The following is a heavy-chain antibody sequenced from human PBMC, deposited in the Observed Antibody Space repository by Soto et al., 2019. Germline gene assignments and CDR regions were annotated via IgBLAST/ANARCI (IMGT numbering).Heavy chain of an antibody. V-gene: IGHV3-23*01. Sequence: EVQLLESGGDLVQPGGSLRLSCAASGFTFSNYAMSWVRQAPGKGLEWVSTISDTGDSTYYADSVRGRFTISRDNSKNTLYLQMVTLRADDTAVFFCAKSPQSRDPRFSLTTCFDDWGRGALFTVAS. CDR1: GFTFSNYA. J-gene: IGHJ4*02. CDR3: AKSPQSRDPRFSLTTCFDD. CDR2: ISDTGDST. D-gene: IGHD4-17*01.